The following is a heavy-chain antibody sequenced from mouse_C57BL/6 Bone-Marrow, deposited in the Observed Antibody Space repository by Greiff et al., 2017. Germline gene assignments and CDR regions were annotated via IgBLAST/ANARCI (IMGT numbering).Heavy chain of an antibody. CDR1: GYTFTSYW. D-gene: IGHD2-3*01. J-gene: IGHJ4*01. Sequence: QVQLQQPGAELVKPGASVKLSCKASGYTFTSYWMQWVKQRPGQGLEWIGEIDPSDSYTNYNQKFKGKATLTVDTSSSTAYMQLSSLTSEDSAVYNCARDGDYWGQGTTVTVSS. CDR3: ARDGDY. V-gene: IGHV1-50*01. CDR2: IDPSDSYT.